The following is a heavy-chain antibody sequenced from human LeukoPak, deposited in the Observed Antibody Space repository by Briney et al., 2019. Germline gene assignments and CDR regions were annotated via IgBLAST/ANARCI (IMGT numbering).Heavy chain of an antibody. CDR3: AMRAGTTGTTWWFDP. D-gene: IGHD1-1*01. V-gene: IGHV5-51*01. Sequence: GESLKISCKGSGYSFTSYWICWVRQMPGKGLGWMGIIYPGDSDTRYSPSFQGQVTISADKSISTAYLQWSSLKASDTAMYYCAMRAGTTGTTWWFDPWGQGTLVTVSS. CDR2: IYPGDSDT. CDR1: GYSFTSYW. J-gene: IGHJ5*02.